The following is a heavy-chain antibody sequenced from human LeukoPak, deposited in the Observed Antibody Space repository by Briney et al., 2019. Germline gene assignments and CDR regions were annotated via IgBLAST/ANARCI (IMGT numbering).Heavy chain of an antibody. V-gene: IGHV3-21*01. CDR3: ARGALDAATPFDS. D-gene: IGHD2-15*01. CDR1: GFTFSRYS. CDR2: ISSSSSYI. J-gene: IGHJ5*01. Sequence: PGGSLRLSCAASGFTFSRYSMNWVRQAPGKGLEWVSSISSSSSYIYYADSLKGRFTISRDNAKKSVYLQMNSLRAEDTAVYYCARGALDAATPFDSWGQGTLVTVSS.